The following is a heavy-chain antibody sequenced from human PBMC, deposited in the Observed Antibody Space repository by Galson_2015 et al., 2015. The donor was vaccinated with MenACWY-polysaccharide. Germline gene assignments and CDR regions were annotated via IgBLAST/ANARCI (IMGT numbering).Heavy chain of an antibody. CDR3: ARGYSAYD. J-gene: IGHJ4*02. CDR1: GFTFSTNW. V-gene: IGHV3-74*01. Sequence: SLRLACAASGFTFSTNWMHWVRHAPGTGLVWVSRIHSDGSSTNVADPVKGRFTITRDHAKNTLYLQMNSLRAEDTALYYCARGYSAYDGGQGTLVTVSA. CDR2: IHSDGSST. D-gene: IGHD5-12*01.